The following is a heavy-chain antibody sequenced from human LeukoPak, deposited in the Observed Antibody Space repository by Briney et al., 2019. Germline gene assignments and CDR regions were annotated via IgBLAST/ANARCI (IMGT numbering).Heavy chain of an antibody. J-gene: IGHJ6*03. Sequence: PSETLSLTCTVSGYSISSGYYWGWIRQPPGKGLEWIGYIYYSGSTNYNPSLKSRVTISVDTSKNQFSLKLSSVTAADTAVYYCAREDTAMVTHNYYYYMDVWGKGTTVTVSS. D-gene: IGHD5-18*01. V-gene: IGHV4-61*01. CDR2: IYYSGST. CDR1: GYSISSGYY. CDR3: AREDTAMVTHNYYYYMDV.